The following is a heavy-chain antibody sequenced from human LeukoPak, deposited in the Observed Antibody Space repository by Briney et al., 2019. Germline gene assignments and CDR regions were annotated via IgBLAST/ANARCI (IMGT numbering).Heavy chain of an antibody. V-gene: IGHV4-31*03. D-gene: IGHD2/OR15-2a*01. CDR1: GGSISSGGYY. Sequence: NSSETLSLTCTVSGGSISSGGYYWSWIRQHPGKGLEWIGYIYYSGSTYYNPSLKSRVTISVDTSKNQFSLKLSSVTAADTAVYYCARGGRILLATNSLDAFDIWGQGTMVTVSS. J-gene: IGHJ3*02. CDR3: ARGGRILLATNSLDAFDI. CDR2: IYYSGST.